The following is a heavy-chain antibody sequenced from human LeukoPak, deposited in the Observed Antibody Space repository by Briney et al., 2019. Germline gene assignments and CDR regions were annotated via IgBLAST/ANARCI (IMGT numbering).Heavy chain of an antibody. CDR1: GGSISSYY. Sequence: SETLSLTCTVSGGSISSYYWSWIRQPPGKGLEWIGYIYYSGSTNYNPSLKSRVTISVDTSKNQFSLKLSSVTAADTAVYYCARWVDIVGNFDYWGQGTLVTVSS. CDR2: IYYSGST. CDR3: ARWVDIVGNFDY. D-gene: IGHD5-12*01. J-gene: IGHJ4*02. V-gene: IGHV4-59*01.